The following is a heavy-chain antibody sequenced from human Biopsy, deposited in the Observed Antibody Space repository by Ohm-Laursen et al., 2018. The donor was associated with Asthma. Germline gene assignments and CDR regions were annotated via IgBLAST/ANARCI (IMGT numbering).Heavy chain of an antibody. V-gene: IGHV4-34*01. CDR2: SDHRGST. D-gene: IGHD3-3*01. CDR3: AGGPEWSGLDV. CDR1: ALSVRDYY. J-gene: IGHJ6*02. Sequence: SDTLSLTYSIYALSVRDYYWTWVRQPPGKGLEWIGESDHRGSTNINPTLKSRVTISKDPSAFNFSLKVRSVTATDTAIYYCAGGPEWSGLDVWGQGTTVTVSS.